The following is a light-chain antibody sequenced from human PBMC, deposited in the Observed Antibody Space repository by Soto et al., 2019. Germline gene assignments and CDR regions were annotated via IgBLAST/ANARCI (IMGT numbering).Light chain of an antibody. V-gene: IGKV4-1*01. J-gene: IGKJ2*01. CDR3: QQFSSPPFFP. CDR2: WAS. Sequence: DIVMTQSPDSLAVSLGERATINCKSSQSVFKGSNNKDCLAWYQQKPGQPPKLLLYWASTRESGVPDRFSGSGSGTDFTLPISSLQAEDVAIYYCQQFSSPPFFPFGQGTKLEIK. CDR1: QSVFKGSNNKDC.